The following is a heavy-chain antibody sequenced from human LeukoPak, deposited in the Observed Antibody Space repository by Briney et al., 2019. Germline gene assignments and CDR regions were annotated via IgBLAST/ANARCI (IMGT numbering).Heavy chain of an antibody. Sequence: PSETLSLTCTVSGGSISSYYWSWIRQPPGKGLEWIGYIYYSGSTNYNPSLKSRVTISVDTSKNQFSLKLSSVTAADTAVYYCARVIWSSSWYFDYWGQGTLVAVSS. V-gene: IGHV4-59*01. D-gene: IGHD6-13*01. CDR3: ARVIWSSSWYFDY. J-gene: IGHJ4*02. CDR1: GGSISSYY. CDR2: IYYSGST.